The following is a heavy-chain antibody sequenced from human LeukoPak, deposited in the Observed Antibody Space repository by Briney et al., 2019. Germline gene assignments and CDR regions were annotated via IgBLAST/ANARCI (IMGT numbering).Heavy chain of an antibody. J-gene: IGHJ6*03. CDR3: AREVGQPEPYYYYMDV. CDR2: IYYSGST. CDR1: GGSISSYY. D-gene: IGHD1-14*01. Sequence: PSETLSLTCTVSGGSISSYYWSWIRQPPGKGLEWIGYIYYSGSTNYNPSLKSRVTISVDTSKNQFSLKLSSVTAADTAVYYCAREVGQPEPYYYYMDVWGKGTTVTVSS. V-gene: IGHV4-59*01.